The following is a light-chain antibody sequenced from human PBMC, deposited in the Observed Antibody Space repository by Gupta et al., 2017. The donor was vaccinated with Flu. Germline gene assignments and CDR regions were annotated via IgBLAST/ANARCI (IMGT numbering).Light chain of an antibody. V-gene: IGLV1-40*01. J-gene: IGLJ2*01. CDR2: VDT. CDR3: KSYASSENGVV. CDR1: SCDVGGGVD. Sequence: VTISCTVSSCDVGGGVDVPWYQQRPGAAPKLIIYVDTTRPSGVPERFSGSKSATTASLTITGLQADDEADYYCKSYASSENGVVFGGGTKLTVL.